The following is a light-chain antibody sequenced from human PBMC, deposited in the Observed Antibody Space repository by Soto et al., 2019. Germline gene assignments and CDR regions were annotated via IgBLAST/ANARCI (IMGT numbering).Light chain of an antibody. CDR1: SSDVGGYNY. CDR2: DVS. V-gene: IGLV2-14*01. Sequence: QSALTQPASVSGSPGQSITIACTGTSSDVGGYNYVSWYQQHPGKAPNLMIFDVSNRPSGVSDRFSGSKSGNTASLTISGLQAEDEAYYYCSSYTSSSTLRVFGGGTKLTVL. CDR3: SSYTSSSTLRV. J-gene: IGLJ2*01.